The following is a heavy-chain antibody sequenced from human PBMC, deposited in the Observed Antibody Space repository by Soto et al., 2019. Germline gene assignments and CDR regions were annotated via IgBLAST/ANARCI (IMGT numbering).Heavy chain of an antibody. Sequence: PGGSLRLACAASGFTLSSYWMSWVRQAPGKGLEWVANIKQDGSEKYYVDSVKGRLTISRDNAKNSLYLQMNSLRAEDTAVYYCARESSYFDWLGHDAFDIWGQGTMVTVSS. CDR2: IKQDGSEK. J-gene: IGHJ3*02. D-gene: IGHD3-9*01. V-gene: IGHV3-7*01. CDR3: ARESSYFDWLGHDAFDI. CDR1: GFTLSSYW.